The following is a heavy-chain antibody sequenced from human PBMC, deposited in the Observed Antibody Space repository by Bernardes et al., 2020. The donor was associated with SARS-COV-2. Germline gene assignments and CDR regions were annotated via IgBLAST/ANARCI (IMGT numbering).Heavy chain of an antibody. Sequence: SETLSLTCTVSGGSISSSSYYWGWIRQPPGKGLEWIGSIYYSGSTYYNPSLKSRVTISVDTSKNQFSLKLSSVTAADTAVYYCARLGGDFWSGYSEPEYYFDYWGQGTLVTVSS. CDR1: GGSISSSSYY. CDR3: ARLGGDFWSGYSEPEYYFDY. J-gene: IGHJ4*02. CDR2: IYYSGST. V-gene: IGHV4-39*01. D-gene: IGHD3-3*01.